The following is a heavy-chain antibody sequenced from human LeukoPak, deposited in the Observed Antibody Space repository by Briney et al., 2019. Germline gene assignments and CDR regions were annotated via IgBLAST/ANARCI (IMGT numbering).Heavy chain of an antibody. J-gene: IGHJ4*02. V-gene: IGHV3-23*01. CDR3: ARRSGSPDY. CDR2: ISDDSDST. D-gene: IGHD1-26*01. Sequence: GGSLRLSCAASGFTFSTYGMSWVRQAPGKGLEWVSSISDDSDSTYYADSVKGRFTISRDNSKNTLYLQMNTLRPEHTAVYYCARRSGSPDYWGQGTLVTVSS. CDR1: GFTFSTYG.